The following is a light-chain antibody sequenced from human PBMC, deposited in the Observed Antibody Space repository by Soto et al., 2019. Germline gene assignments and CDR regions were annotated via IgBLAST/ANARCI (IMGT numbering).Light chain of an antibody. J-gene: IGLJ2*01. V-gene: IGLV6-57*02. Sequence: NFMLTQPHSVSESPGKTVTISCTGTSGSIASGYVQWYQQRPGSAPTTLIYEDDQRPAGVPDRFSGSIDTSSNSASLIISGLRTEDEADYYCQSTDGNSMVFGVGTKLTVL. CDR3: QSTDGNSMV. CDR2: EDD. CDR1: SGSIASGY.